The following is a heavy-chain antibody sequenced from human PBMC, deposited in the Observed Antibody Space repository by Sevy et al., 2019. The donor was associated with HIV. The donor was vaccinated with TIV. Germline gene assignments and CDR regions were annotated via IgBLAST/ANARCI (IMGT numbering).Heavy chain of an antibody. Sequence: GGSLRLSCAASGFTFSSYWMHWVRQAPGKGLVWVSRVNSDGSSTSYADSVKGRFTISRDNAKNTLYLQMNSLRAEDTAVCYCARGAAAGTFDYWGQGTLVTVSS. J-gene: IGHJ4*02. D-gene: IGHD6-13*01. CDR3: ARGAAAGTFDY. V-gene: IGHV3-74*01. CDR2: VNSDGSST. CDR1: GFTFSSYW.